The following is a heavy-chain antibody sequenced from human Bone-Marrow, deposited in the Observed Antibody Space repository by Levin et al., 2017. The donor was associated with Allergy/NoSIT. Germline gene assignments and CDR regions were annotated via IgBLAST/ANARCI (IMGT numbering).Heavy chain of an antibody. V-gene: IGHV3-11*03. CDR2: FSSSSFYT. Sequence: GGSLRLSCAASGFTFSDYYMSWIRQAPGKGLEWVSYFSSSSFYTNYADSVKGRFTISRDNAKNSLYLQMNSLRAEDTAVYYCARVWRRGVYDAFDSWGQGTMVTVSS. D-gene: IGHD3-10*01. CDR1: GFTFSDYY. J-gene: IGHJ3*02. CDR3: ARVWRRGVYDAFDS.